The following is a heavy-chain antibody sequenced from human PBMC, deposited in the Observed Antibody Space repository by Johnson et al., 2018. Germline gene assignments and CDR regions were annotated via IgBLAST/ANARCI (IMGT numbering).Heavy chain of an antibody. CDR2: IYYSGST. CDR1: GGSINTSGYY. D-gene: IGHD6-19*01. Sequence: QVQLQESGPGLVKPSETLSLTCAVSGGSINTSGYYWVWIRQPPGKVLEWIGSIYYSGSTYYNPSLTSRITILGDTSKNQFSLKLRAVTAADTAVYYCARFGGGISGWRPIWGQGTMVTVSS. CDR3: ARFGGGISGWRPI. J-gene: IGHJ3*02. V-gene: IGHV4-39*07.